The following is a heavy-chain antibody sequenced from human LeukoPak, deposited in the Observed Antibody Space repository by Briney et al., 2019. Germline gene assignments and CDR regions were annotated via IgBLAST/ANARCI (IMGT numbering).Heavy chain of an antibody. CDR1: GFTFSSYE. V-gene: IGHV3-48*03. CDR3: AREDLHCSSTSCEFYYYYGMDV. Sequence: GGSLRLSCAAPGFTFSSYEMNWVRQAPGKGLEWVSYISSSGSTIYYADSVKGRFTISRDNAKNSLYLQMNSLRAEDTAVYYCAREDLHCSSTSCEFYYYYGMDVWGQGTTVTVSS. D-gene: IGHD2-2*01. J-gene: IGHJ6*02. CDR2: ISSSGSTI.